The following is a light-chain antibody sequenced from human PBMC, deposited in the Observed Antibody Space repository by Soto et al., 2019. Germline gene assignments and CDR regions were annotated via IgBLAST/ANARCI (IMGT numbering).Light chain of an antibody. CDR1: QDISKF. Sequence: DIQMTQSPSSLSASIGDRVSFTCQASQDISKFLNWYQHKPGQAPSLLIYDASKSHFGVPSRCSGSGSGTDFTFTSSSLQPEDNATYYWQQYENRPYTFGPGTKVDVK. V-gene: IGKV1-33*01. CDR3: QQYENRPYT. J-gene: IGKJ3*01. CDR2: DAS.